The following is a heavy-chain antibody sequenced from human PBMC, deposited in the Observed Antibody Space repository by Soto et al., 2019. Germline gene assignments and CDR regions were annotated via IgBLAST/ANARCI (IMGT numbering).Heavy chain of an antibody. Sequence: GASVKVSCKASGGTFSSYTISWVRQAPGQGLEWMGRIIPILGIANYAQKFQGRDTITADKSTSTAYMELSSLRSEDTAMYYSERDRGDYYFDYWGQGTLVTVSS. CDR1: GGTFSSYT. CDR2: IIPILGIA. J-gene: IGHJ4*02. D-gene: IGHD2-21*02. V-gene: IGHV1-69*04. CDR3: ERDRGDYYFDY.